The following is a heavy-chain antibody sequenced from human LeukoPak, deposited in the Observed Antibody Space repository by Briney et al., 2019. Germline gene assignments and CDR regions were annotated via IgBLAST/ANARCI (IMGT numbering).Heavy chain of an antibody. D-gene: IGHD6-13*01. CDR3: ATSGYRSSWYSTRREDWFDP. CDR1: GGTFSSYA. CDR2: IIPALEIS. V-gene: IGHV1-69*04. Sequence: SVKDSCKASGGTFSSYAFSWVRQAPGQGLEWMGRIIPALEISHYAQKFQGRVTTTANISTSTAYMELSSLRSEDTAVYYCATSGYRSSWYSTRREDWFDPWGQGTLVTVSS. J-gene: IGHJ5*02.